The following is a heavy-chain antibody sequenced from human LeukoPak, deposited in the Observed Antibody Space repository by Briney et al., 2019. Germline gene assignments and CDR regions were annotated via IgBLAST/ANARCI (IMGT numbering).Heavy chain of an antibody. CDR3: ARDPGGYSGYDSDC. V-gene: IGHV3-30*03. Sequence: GGSLRLSCAASGFTFSSYGMHWVRQAPGKGLEWVAVISYDGSNKYYADSVNGRFTISRDNAKNSLYLQMNSLRAEDTAVYYCARDPGGYSGYDSDCWGQGTLVTVSS. D-gene: IGHD5-12*01. J-gene: IGHJ4*02. CDR1: GFTFSSYG. CDR2: ISYDGSNK.